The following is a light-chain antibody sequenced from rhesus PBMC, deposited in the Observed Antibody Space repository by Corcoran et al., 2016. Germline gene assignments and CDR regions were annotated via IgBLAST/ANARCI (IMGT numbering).Light chain of an antibody. CDR2: GAS. J-gene: IGKJ2*01. Sequence: QVILTQSPAILSLSPGERATLSCRASQSVGSNLAWYQQKPGQAPRLLVYGASSRALGIPDRLSGRGSGTEFTLPISSLEPEDFAMYSCQHYTTSPPYSFGQGTKVEIK. V-gene: IGKV3-53*01. CDR3: QHYTTSPPYS. CDR1: QSVGSN.